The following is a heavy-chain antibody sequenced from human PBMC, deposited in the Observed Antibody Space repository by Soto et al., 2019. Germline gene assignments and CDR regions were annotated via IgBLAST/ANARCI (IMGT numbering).Heavy chain of an antibody. CDR1: DDFSSNNGHY. Sequence: SETLSLTWTLSDDFSSNNGHYWGWIRQPPGKGLEWIGGISYSGSTHYNPSLKSRVTISIDTSKNQFSLKLSSVTAADTAVYYCARLRGLGVVSPYFDYWGQGALVTSPQ. CDR3: ARLRGLGVVSPYFDY. J-gene: IGHJ4*02. V-gene: IGHV4-39*01. D-gene: IGHD2-15*01. CDR2: ISYSGST.